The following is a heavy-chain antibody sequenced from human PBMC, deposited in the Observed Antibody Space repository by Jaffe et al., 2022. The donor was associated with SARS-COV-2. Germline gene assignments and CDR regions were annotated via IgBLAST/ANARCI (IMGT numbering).Heavy chain of an antibody. CDR3: ARELDPYYYGMDV. J-gene: IGHJ6*02. CDR2: IYSTGGT. D-gene: IGHD2-2*03. CDR1: GFTVTRNY. V-gene: IGHV3-53*01. Sequence: EVQLVESGGGLIQPGGSLRLSCAASGFTVTRNYMNWVRQAPGKGLEWVSVIYSTGGTYHADSVKGRFTISRDSSKNTVYLQLNSLRAEDTAVYYCARELDPYYYGMDVWGQGTTVTVSS.